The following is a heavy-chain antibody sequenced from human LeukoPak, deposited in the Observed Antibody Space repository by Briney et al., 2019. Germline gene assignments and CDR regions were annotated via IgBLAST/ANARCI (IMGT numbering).Heavy chain of an antibody. CDR2: INWNGGRT. D-gene: IGHD3-10*01. CDR1: GFSFRGFS. V-gene: IGHV3-20*04. CDR3: SRRDYYGSASPDF. Sequence: PGGSLRLSCAASGFSFRGFSMYWVRQAPGKGLEWVSGINWNGGRTGYADSVKGRFTISRDNAKKSLHLQMNSLRAEDTALYYCSRRDYYGSASPDFWGQGTLVTVSS. J-gene: IGHJ4*02.